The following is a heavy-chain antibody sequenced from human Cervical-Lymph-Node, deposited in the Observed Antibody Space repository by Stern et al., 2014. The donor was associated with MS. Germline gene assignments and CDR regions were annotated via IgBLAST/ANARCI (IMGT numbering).Heavy chain of an antibody. CDR3: AAEYSGSSGIFDY. D-gene: IGHD6-6*01. V-gene: IGHV5-51*03. Sequence: EVQLVESGAEVKKPGESLKISCKGSGYRFTSYWIGWVRQMPGKGLEWMGIIYPGDSDTRYSPSFQGQVTISADLSISTVYLQWSSLKASDTAVYYCAAEYSGSSGIFDYWGQGTLVTVSS. J-gene: IGHJ4*02. CDR2: IYPGDSDT. CDR1: GYRFTSYW.